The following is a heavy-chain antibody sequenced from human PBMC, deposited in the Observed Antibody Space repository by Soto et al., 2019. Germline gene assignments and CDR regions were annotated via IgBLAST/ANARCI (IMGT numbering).Heavy chain of an antibody. D-gene: IGHD3-22*01. V-gene: IGHV1-46*01. J-gene: IGHJ6*02. CDR3: ARTHPDFEYYDSSGRERTSYYYYGMDV. CDR2: INPSGGST. Sequence: VSCKASGYTFTSYYMHWVRQAPGQGLEWMGIINPSGGSTSYAQKFQGRVTMTRDTSTSTVYMELSSLRSEDTAVYYCARTHPDFEYYDSSGRERTSYYYYGMDVWG. CDR1: GYTFTSYY.